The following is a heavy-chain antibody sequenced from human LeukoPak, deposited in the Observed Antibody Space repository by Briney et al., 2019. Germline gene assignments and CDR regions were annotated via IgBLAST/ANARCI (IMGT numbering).Heavy chain of an antibody. CDR2: IYTSGST. D-gene: IGHD3-3*01. CDR1: GGSISSYY. CDR3: ATSGGNYDFWSGYWSYYYYYMDV. Sequence: PSETLSLTCTVSGGSISSYYWSWIRQPPGKGLEWIGYIYTSGSTNYNPSLKSRVTISVDTSKNQFSLKLSSVTAADTAVYYCATSGGNYDFWSGYWSYYYYYMDVWGKGTTVTVSS. J-gene: IGHJ6*03. V-gene: IGHV4-4*09.